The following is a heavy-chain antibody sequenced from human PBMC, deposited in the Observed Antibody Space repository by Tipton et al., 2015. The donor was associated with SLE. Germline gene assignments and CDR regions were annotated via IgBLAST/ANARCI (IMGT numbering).Heavy chain of an antibody. Sequence: GSLRLSCAASGFTFSSYGMHWVRQAPGKGLEWVAFIRYDGSNKYYADSVKGRFTISRDNSKNTLYLQMNSLRAEDTAVYYCAKASVGDERAAGYWGQGTLVTVSS. D-gene: IGHD6-13*01. CDR3: AKASVGDERAAGY. CDR1: GFTFSSYG. V-gene: IGHV3-30*02. J-gene: IGHJ4*02. CDR2: IRYDGSNK.